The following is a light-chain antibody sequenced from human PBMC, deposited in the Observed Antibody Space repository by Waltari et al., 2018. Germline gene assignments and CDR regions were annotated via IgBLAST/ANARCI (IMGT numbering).Light chain of an antibody. J-gene: IGKJ1*01. CDR3: QHHNNWPPRWT. CDR1: QSVSSN. Sequence: EIVMTQSPATLSVSPGERATLSCRASQSVSSNLAWYQQKPGQAPRRLIYGASTRATGVPARFSGSGSGPEYTLTISSLQSEDFAVYYCQHHNNWPPRWTFGQGTKVESK. CDR2: GAS. V-gene: IGKV3-15*01.